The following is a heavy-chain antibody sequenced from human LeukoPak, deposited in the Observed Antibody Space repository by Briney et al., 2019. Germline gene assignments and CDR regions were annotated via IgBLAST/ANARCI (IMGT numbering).Heavy chain of an antibody. Sequence: GGSLRLSCAASGFTFSSYWMSWVRQAPGTGLEWVANIKKDGSEKYYVDSVKGRFTISRDNTKYSLYLQMNSLRAEDTAIYYCARGKYSGNDYHFDYWGQGTLVIVSS. J-gene: IGHJ4*02. CDR1: GFTFSSYW. D-gene: IGHD5-12*01. V-gene: IGHV3-7*03. CDR2: IKKDGSEK. CDR3: ARGKYSGNDYHFDY.